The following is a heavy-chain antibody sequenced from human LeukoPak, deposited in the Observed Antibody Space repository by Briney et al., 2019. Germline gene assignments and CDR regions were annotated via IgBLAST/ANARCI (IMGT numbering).Heavy chain of an antibody. Sequence: GGSLRLSCAASGFTFSSYWMSWVRQAPGEGLVWVSRIKSDESSTTYADSVKGRFTISRDNAKNTVYLQMNSLRVEDTAVYFCARDGEAASGYASGGFDSWGQGTLVTVSS. CDR2: IKSDESST. J-gene: IGHJ4*02. D-gene: IGHD5-12*01. V-gene: IGHV3-74*01. CDR1: GFTFSSYW. CDR3: ARDGEAASGYASGGFDS.